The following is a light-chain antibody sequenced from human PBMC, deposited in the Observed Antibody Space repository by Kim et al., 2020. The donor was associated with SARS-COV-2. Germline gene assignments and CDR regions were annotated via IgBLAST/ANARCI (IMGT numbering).Light chain of an antibody. V-gene: IGLV3-19*01. CDR2: GKN. CDR1: SLRTYY. CDR3: LFRDSSGMHWV. Sequence: SSELTQDPAVSVALGQTVRITCQGDSLRTYYAAWYQQKPGQAPVVVIYGKNDRPSGIPDRFSGSSSGNTVSLTITGAQAEDEADYYCLFRDSSGMHWVFG. J-gene: IGLJ3*02.